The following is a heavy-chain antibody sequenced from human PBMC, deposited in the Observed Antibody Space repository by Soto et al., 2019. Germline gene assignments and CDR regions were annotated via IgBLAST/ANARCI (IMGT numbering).Heavy chain of an antibody. CDR3: ARWANMVRGYYYYGMDV. CDR2: IYSGGST. J-gene: IGHJ6*02. CDR1: GFTVSSNY. V-gene: IGHV3-66*01. D-gene: IGHD3-10*01. Sequence: EVQLVESGGGLVQPGGSLRLSCAASGFTVSSNYMSWVRQAPGKGLEWVSVIYSGGSTYYADSVKGRFTISRDNSXNXXYLQMNILRAECTAVYYCARWANMVRGYYYYGMDVWGQGSTVTVSS.